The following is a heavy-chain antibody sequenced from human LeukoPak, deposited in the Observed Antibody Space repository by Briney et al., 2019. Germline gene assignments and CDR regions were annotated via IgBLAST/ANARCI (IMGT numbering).Heavy chain of an antibody. D-gene: IGHD3-10*01. V-gene: IGHV1-2*02. CDR2: INPNSGGT. CDR3: ARDTGNNWFDP. CDR1: GYTFTCYY. J-gene: IGHJ5*02. Sequence: GASVKVSCKASGYTFTCYYMHWVRQAPGQGLEWMGGINPNSGGTNYAQKFQGRVTMTRDTSISTAYMELSRLRSDDTAVYYCARDTGNNWFDPWGQGTLVTVSS.